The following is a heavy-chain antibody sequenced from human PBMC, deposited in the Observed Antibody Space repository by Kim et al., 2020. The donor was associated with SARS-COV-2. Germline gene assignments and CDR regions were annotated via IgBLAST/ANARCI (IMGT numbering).Heavy chain of an antibody. CDR2: IYYSGST. D-gene: IGHD3-9*01. Sequence: SETLSLTCTVSGGSISSGGYYWSWIRQHPGKGLEWIGYIYYSGSTYYNPSLKSRVTISVDTSKNQFSLKLSSVTAADTAVYYCARVQKTYYDILTGYYGPPAYNWFDPWGQGTLVTVSS. CDR1: GGSISSGGYY. CDR3: ARVQKTYYDILTGYYGPPAYNWFDP. V-gene: IGHV4-31*03. J-gene: IGHJ5*02.